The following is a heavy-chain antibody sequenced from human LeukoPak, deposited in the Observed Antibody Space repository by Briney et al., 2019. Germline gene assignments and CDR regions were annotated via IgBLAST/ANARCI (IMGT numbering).Heavy chain of an antibody. J-gene: IGHJ5*02. CDR1: GGSFSGYY. D-gene: IGHD3-3*01. CDR2: INHSGST. Sequence: SETLSLTCAVYGGSFSGYYWSWIRQPPGKGLEWIGEINHSGSTNYNPSLKSRVTISVDTSKNQFSLKLSSVTAADTAVYYCASLYYDFWSGQKGNWFDPWGQETLVTVSS. V-gene: IGHV4-34*01. CDR3: ASLYYDFWSGQKGNWFDP.